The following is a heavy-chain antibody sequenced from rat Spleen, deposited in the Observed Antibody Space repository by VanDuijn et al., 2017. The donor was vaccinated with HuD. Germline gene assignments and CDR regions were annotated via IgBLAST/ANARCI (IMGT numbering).Heavy chain of an antibody. Sequence: QVQLKESGPGLVQPSQTLSLTCTVSGFSLNNYGVIWVRQPPGKGLEWMGVIGGDGSTKYNSALKSRLSISRDTSKSQVYLKMNSLQTEDTATYYCARADIGAIYTDGIWGQGVMVTVSS. CDR3: ARADIGAIYTDGI. CDR1: GFSLNNYG. CDR2: IGGDGST. V-gene: IGHV2-13*01. J-gene: IGHJ2*01. D-gene: IGHD1-2*01.